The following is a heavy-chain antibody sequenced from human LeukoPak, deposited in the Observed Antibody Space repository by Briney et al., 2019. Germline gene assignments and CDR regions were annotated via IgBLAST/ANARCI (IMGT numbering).Heavy chain of an antibody. V-gene: IGHV1-2*02. CDR1: GYTFTGYY. Sequence: ASVKVSCKASGYTFTGYYMHWVRQAPGQGLEWMGWVNPNSGGTNYPQKLQGRVTMTTDTSTSTAYMELRSLRSDDTAVYYCARGNVLLWFGELLIGHFDYWGQGTLVTVSS. J-gene: IGHJ4*02. CDR3: ARGNVLLWFGELLIGHFDY. CDR2: VNPNSGGT. D-gene: IGHD3-10*01.